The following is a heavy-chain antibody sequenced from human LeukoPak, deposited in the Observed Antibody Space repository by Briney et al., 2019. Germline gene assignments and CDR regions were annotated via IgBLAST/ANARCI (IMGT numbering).Heavy chain of an antibody. D-gene: IGHD4-17*01. CDR2: IIPIFGTA. V-gene: IGHV1-69*06. CDR3: ARLHGGDYGDLAYFDY. J-gene: IGHJ4*02. CDR1: GGTFSSYA. Sequence: SVKVSCKASGGTFSSYAISWVRQAPGQGLEWMGGIIPIFGTANYAQKFQGRVTITADKSTSTAYMELSSLRSEDTAAYYCARLHGGDYGDLAYFDYWGQGTLVTVSS.